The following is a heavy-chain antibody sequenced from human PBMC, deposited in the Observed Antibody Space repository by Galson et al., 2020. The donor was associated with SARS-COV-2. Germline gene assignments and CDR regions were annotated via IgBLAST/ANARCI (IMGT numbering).Heavy chain of an antibody. V-gene: IGHV3-48*03. CDR2: ISSSGSTI. J-gene: IGHJ3*02. Sequence: GGSLRLSCAASGFNFSSYEMNWVRQAPGKGLEWVSYISSSGSTIYYADSVKGRFTISRDNAKNSLYLQMNSLRAEDTAVYYCARGNPFGQQLAYYAFDIWGQGTMVTVSS. CDR3: ARGNPFGQQLAYYAFDI. D-gene: IGHD6-13*01. CDR1: GFNFSSYE.